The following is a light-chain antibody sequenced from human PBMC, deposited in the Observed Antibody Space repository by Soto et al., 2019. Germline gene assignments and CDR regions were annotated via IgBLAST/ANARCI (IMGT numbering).Light chain of an antibody. J-gene: IGLJ2*01. CDR2: VNSDGSH. V-gene: IGLV4-69*01. CDR3: QTWGTGILV. CDR1: SGHSSYA. Sequence: QSVLTQSPSASASLGASVILTCTLSSGHSSYAIAWHQQQPEKGPRFLMKVNSDGSHSKGDGIPDRFSGSSSGAERYLTISRLQSEDEADYYCQTWGTGILVFGGGTQLTV.